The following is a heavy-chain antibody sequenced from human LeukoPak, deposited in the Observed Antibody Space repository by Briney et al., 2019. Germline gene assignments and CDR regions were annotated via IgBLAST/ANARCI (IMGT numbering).Heavy chain of an antibody. CDR3: ARGPPPDFDC. CDR2: MYYSGST. J-gene: IGHJ4*02. Sequence: SETLSLTCTVSGGSISSSSYYWGWIRQPPGKGLEWIGSMYYSGSTYHNPSLKSRVTISVDTSKNQFSLKLRSVTAADTAVYYCARGPPPDFDCWGQGTLVTVSS. V-gene: IGHV4-39*07. CDR1: GGSISSSSYY.